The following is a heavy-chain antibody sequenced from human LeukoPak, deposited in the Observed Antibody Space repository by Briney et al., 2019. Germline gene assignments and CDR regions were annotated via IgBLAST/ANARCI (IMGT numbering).Heavy chain of an antibody. CDR1: GGSFSGYY. Sequence: PSETLSLTCAVYGGSFSGYYWSWIRQPPGKGLEWIGEINHSGSTNYNPSLKSRVTISVDTSKNQLSLKLSSVTAADTAVYYCARGSRATHRVSVVPFDPWGQGTLVTVSS. D-gene: IGHD2-2*01. CDR3: ARGSRATHRVSVVPFDP. CDR2: INHSGST. V-gene: IGHV4-34*01. J-gene: IGHJ5*02.